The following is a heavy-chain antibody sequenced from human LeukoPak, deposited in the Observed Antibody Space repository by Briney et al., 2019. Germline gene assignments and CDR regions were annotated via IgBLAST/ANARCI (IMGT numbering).Heavy chain of an antibody. CDR2: ISYDGSNK. D-gene: IGHD6-19*01. Sequence: GGSLRLSCAASGFTFSSYGMHWVRQAPGKGLEWVAVISYDGSNKYYADSVKGRFTISRDNSKNTLYLQMNSLRAEDTAVYYCASYRSGWDYWGQGTLVTVSS. V-gene: IGHV3-30*04. CDR1: GFTFSSYG. CDR3: ASYRSGWDY. J-gene: IGHJ4*02.